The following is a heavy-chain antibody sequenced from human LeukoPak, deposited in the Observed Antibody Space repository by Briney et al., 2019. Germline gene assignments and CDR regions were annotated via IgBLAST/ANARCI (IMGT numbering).Heavy chain of an antibody. V-gene: IGHV5-51*01. CDR1: GYSFTSYW. D-gene: IGHD2-21*01. Sequence: GESLKISCKGSGYSFTSYWIGWVRQMHGKGLEGMGISYTGGFETSSSPSFQGQVTISGDKSISTAYLQWSSLKASDTAMYYCARFLPRQFVDYWGQGTLVTVSS. CDR3: ARFLPRQFVDY. CDR2: SYTGGFET. J-gene: IGHJ4*02.